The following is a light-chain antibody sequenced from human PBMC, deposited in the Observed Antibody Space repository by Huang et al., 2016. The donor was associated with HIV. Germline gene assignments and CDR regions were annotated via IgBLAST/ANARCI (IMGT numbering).Light chain of an antibody. CDR1: QGIRND. Sequence: AIQMTQSPSSLSASVGDRVTITCRASQGIRNDLGWYQQKPGKAPKLLIYAESSLQSGVPSRLSGSGSGTDFTLTISSLQPEDFATYYCLQDYNYPYTFGQGTKLEIK. CDR3: LQDYNYPYT. CDR2: AES. J-gene: IGKJ2*01. V-gene: IGKV1-6*01.